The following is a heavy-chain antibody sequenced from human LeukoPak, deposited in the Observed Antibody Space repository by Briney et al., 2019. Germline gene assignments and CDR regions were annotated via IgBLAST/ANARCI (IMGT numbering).Heavy chain of an antibody. Sequence: ASVKVSCKASGYTFTSYDINWVRQATGRGLEWMGWMNPNSGNTGYAQKFQGRVTMTRNTSISTAYMELSSLRAEDTAVYYCARDPRQGSYYFDFWGQGTLVTVSS. V-gene: IGHV1-8*01. CDR2: MNPNSGNT. CDR3: ARDPRQGSYYFDF. CDR1: GYTFTSYD. D-gene: IGHD1-26*01. J-gene: IGHJ4*02.